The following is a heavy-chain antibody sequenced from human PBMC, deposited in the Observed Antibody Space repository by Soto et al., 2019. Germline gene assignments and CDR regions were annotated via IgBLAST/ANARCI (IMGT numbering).Heavy chain of an antibody. D-gene: IGHD2-15*01. CDR2: IYTSGST. CDR1: GGSISSYY. J-gene: IGHJ6*02. Sequence: QVQLQESGPGLVKPSETLSLTCTVSGGSISSYYWSWIRQPAGKGLEWIGRIYTSGSTNYNPSLKGPCTMLIDTSKNQFSLKLSSVTAADTAVYYCAREDIVVVVAAPRPFPFDYGMDVWGQGTTVTVSS. V-gene: IGHV4-4*07. CDR3: AREDIVVVVAAPRPFPFDYGMDV.